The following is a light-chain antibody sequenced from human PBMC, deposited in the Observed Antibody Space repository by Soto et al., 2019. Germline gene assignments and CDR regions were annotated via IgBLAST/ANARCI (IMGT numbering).Light chain of an antibody. CDR1: SSDVGAYNY. V-gene: IGLV2-14*03. CDR2: DVS. CDR3: SSFTSSNSYV. J-gene: IGLJ1*01. Sequence: QSALTQPASVSGSPGQSITISCTGTSSDVGAYNYVSWYQQHPGKVPKLMIYDVSDRPSGVSNRFSGSKSGNTASLTISGLQAEDEADNYCSSFTSSNSYVFGTGTKLTVL.